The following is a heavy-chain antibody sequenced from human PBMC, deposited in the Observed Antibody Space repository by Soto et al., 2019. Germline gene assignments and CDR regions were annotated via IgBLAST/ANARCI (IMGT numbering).Heavy chain of an antibody. CDR2: IYYSGST. V-gene: IGHV4-39*07. J-gene: IGHJ4*02. D-gene: IGHD1-1*01. CDR3: VTAAIQGHQVEGQPPTSQTLDY. CDR1: GGSISSSSYY. Sequence: SETLSLTCTVSGGSISSSSYYWGWIRQPPGKGLEWIGRIYYSGSTYYNPSLKSRVALSVDTSKNQFSLKMTSMTAADTAVYYCVTAAIQGHQVEGQPPTSQTLDYWGQGILVTVSS.